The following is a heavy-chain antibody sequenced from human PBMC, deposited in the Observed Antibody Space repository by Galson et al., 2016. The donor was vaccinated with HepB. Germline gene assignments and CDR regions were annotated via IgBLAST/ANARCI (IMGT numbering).Heavy chain of an antibody. J-gene: IGHJ6*03. Sequence: TLSLTCTVSGGSISSYYWSWIRQPPGKGLEWIGYIYYSGSTNYNPSLKSRVTISVDTSKNQFSLKLSSVTAADTAVYYCARGRRWGGYYYYYYMDVWGKGTTVTVSS. CDR2: IYYSGST. CDR3: ARGRRWGGYYYYYYMDV. V-gene: IGHV4-59*01. D-gene: IGHD4-23*01. CDR1: GGSISSYY.